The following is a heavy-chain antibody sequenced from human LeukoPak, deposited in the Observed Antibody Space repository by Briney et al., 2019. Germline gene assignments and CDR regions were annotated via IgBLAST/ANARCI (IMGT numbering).Heavy chain of an antibody. Sequence: GGSLRLSCAASGFTFDDYAMHWVRQAPGKGLEWASGISWNSGSIGYADSVKGRFTISRDNAKNSRYLQMNSLRAEDTALYYCAKGIIAVDTAMVGAFDIWGQGTMVTVSS. CDR2: ISWNSGSI. D-gene: IGHD5-18*01. J-gene: IGHJ3*02. CDR3: AKGIIAVDTAMVGAFDI. CDR1: GFTFDDYA. V-gene: IGHV3-9*01.